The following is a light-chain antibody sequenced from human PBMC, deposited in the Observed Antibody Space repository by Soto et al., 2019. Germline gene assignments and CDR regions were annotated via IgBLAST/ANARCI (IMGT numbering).Light chain of an antibody. CDR3: SSYTSSSTRV. Sequence: QSALTQPASVSGSPGQSITISCTGTSSDVGRYNYVSWYQHHPGKVPKLMIYEVSNRPSGVSNRFSGSKSGNKASLTISGLQAEDEADYYCSSYTSSSTRVFGGGTKVTVL. CDR1: SSDVGRYNY. J-gene: IGLJ3*02. CDR2: EVS. V-gene: IGLV2-14*01.